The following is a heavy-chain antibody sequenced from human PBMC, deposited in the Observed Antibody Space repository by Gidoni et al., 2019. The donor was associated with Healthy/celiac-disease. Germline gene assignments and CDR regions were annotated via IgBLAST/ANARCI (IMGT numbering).Heavy chain of an antibody. CDR3: AKMGEGTNGYRGLFDY. V-gene: IGHV3-23*01. CDR1: GFTFSSYA. J-gene: IGHJ4*02. D-gene: IGHD2-8*01. Sequence: EVQLLESGGGLVQPGGSLRLSCAASGFTFSSYAMSWVRQAPGKGLGWVSAIRCSGGSTYYADSVKGRFTISRDNSKNTLYLQMNSLRAEDTAVYYCAKMGEGTNGYRGLFDYWGQGTLVTVSS. CDR2: IRCSGGST.